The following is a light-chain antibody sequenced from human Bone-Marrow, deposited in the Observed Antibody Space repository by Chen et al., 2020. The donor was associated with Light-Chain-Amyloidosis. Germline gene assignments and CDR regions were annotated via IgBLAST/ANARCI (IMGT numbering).Light chain of an antibody. J-gene: IGLJ2*01. CDR3: QAADSSGTYEVI. V-gene: IGLV3-25*03. CDR2: RDT. Sequence: SYELTQPPSVSVSPGQTARITCSGDDLPTKYAYWYQQKPGHAPVLVIHRDTERPSGISERFSGYSSGTTATLTISGVQGEDEADYHCQAADSSGTYEVIFGGGAKLTVL. CDR1: DLPTKY.